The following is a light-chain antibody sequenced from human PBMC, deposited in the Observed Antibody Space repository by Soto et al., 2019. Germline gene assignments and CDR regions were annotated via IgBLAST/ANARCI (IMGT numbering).Light chain of an antibody. CDR2: DAS. J-gene: IGKJ1*01. CDR3: QQYDNFPWT. V-gene: IGKV1-33*01. Sequence: DIQMTQSPSALSASVGDRVTITCQARQDITKYLNWDQQKPGKAPKFLIYDASNLETGVPSRFSGSGSATDFTLTISSLQPEDSATYYCQQYDNFPWTFGQGTRVEIK. CDR1: QDITKY.